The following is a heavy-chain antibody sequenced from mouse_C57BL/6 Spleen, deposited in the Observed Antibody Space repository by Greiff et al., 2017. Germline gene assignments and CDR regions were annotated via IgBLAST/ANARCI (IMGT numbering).Heavy chain of an antibody. CDR3: ARIDPYFMDY. CDR2: IHPNSGSP. D-gene: IGHD6-5*01. V-gene: IGHV1-64*01. J-gene: IGHJ4*01. CDR1: GYTFTSYW. Sequence: VQLKPPGAELVKPGDSVKLSCKASGYTFTSYWMPWVKQRPGQGLEWIGMIHPNSGSPNYNEQFKSKATLTVDKSSSTAYMQLSSLTSEDSAVYYFARIDPYFMDYWGQGTSVTVSS.